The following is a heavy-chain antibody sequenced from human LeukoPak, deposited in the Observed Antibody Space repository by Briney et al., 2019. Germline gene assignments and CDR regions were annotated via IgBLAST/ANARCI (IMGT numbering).Heavy chain of an antibody. V-gene: IGHV4-30-2*02. CDR1: GGSISSGGYS. D-gene: IGHD3-22*01. J-gene: IGHJ5*02. CDR3: ARTQAYDSIFFDP. Sequence: PSETLSLTCAVSGGSISSGGYSWSWIRQPPGKGLEWIGYIYHSGSTYYNPSLKSRVTISVDRSKNQFSLKLSSVTAADTAVYYCARTQAYDSIFFDPWGQGTLVTVSS. CDR2: IYHSGST.